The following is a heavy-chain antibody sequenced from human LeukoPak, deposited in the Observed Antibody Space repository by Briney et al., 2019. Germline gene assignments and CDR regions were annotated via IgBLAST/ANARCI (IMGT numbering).Heavy chain of an antibody. CDR1: GFTFSSYV. CDR3: ARSASRGEHYYCMDV. J-gene: IGHJ6*03. Sequence: PGGSLRLSCAASGFTFSSYVMHWVRQAPGKGLEYASAINSDGSNTYYANSVKGRFTISRDNSKNTLFLQMGSLRVEDMAVYYCARSASRGEHYYCMDVWGKGTTVTVSS. V-gene: IGHV3-64*01. CDR2: INSDGSNT. D-gene: IGHD2-21*01.